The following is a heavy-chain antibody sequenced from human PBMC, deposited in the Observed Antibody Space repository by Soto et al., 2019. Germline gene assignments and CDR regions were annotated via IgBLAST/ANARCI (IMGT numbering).Heavy chain of an antibody. V-gene: IGHV3-64*02. D-gene: IGHD3-10*01. CDR2: ISYDGTIT. CDR1: GFTFSIYP. Sequence: PGGSLRLSCAASGFTFSIYPMHWVRQAPGKGLEYVSAISYDGTITYYADSVKGRFTISRDDSRNTVYLQMGSLRPEDMAVYYCARGSYYSLGTVHRPYYSWGQGALVTVSS. J-gene: IGHJ4*02. CDR3: ARGSYYSLGTVHRPYYS.